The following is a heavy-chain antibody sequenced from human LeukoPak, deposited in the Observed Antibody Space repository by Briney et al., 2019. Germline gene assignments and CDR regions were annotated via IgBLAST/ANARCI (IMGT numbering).Heavy chain of an antibody. CDR2: ISYDGSNK. CDR3: ANGGYTSSWYVVDY. CDR1: GFTFSDYY. D-gene: IGHD6-13*01. J-gene: IGHJ4*02. V-gene: IGHV3-30*18. Sequence: QPGGSLRLSCAASGFTFSDYYMNWVRQAPGKGLEWVAVISYDGSNKYYADSVKGRFTISRDNSKNTLYLQMSSLRPEDTAVYYCANGGYTSSWYVVDYWGQGTLVTVSS.